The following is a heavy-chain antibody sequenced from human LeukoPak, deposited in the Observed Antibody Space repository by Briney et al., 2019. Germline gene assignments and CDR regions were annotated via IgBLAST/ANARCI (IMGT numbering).Heavy chain of an antibody. J-gene: IGHJ3*02. D-gene: IGHD3-3*01. Sequence: SETLSLTCTVSGGSISSYYWSWIWQPPGKGLEWIGYIYYSGSTNYNPSLKSRVTISVDTSKNQFSLKLSSVTAADTAVYYCARHAYYDFWSGSRLNAFDIWGQGTMVTVSS. CDR3: ARHAYYDFWSGSRLNAFDI. V-gene: IGHV4-59*08. CDR1: GGSISSYY. CDR2: IYYSGST.